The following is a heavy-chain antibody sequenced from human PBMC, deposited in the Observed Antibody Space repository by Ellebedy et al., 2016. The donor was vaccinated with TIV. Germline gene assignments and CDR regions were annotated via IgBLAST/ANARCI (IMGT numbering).Heavy chain of an antibody. V-gene: IGHV3-7*03. CDR1: GFTFSSYW. Sequence: GESLKISCAVSGFTFSSYWMSWVRQAPGKGLEGVANIKQDGNEKYYVDSVKGRFTMSRDNAKNSLYLQMNSLRAEDTAVYYCARGYNSALDIWGQGTMVSVSS. CDR2: IKQDGNEK. CDR3: ARGYNSALDI. J-gene: IGHJ3*02. D-gene: IGHD5-18*01.